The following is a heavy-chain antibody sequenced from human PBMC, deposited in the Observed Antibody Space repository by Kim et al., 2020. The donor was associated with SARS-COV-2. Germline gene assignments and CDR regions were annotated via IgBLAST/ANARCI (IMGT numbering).Heavy chain of an antibody. CDR1: GFTFSSYG. J-gene: IGHJ5*02. Sequence: GGSLRLSCAASGFTFSSYGMHWVRQAPGKGLEWVAVIWYDGSNKYYADSVKGRFTISRDNSKNTLYLQMNSLRAEDTAVYYCARGYDILTGSDWFDPWGQGTLVTVSS. D-gene: IGHD3-9*01. CDR2: IWYDGSNK. CDR3: ARGYDILTGSDWFDP. V-gene: IGHV3-33*01.